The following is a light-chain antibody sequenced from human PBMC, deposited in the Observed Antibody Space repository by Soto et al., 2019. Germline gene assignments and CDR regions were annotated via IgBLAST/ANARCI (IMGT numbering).Light chain of an antibody. Sequence: DFQMTQSPPSVSASVGDRVTITCRASQAINGWLSWYQQKPGKAPPLLISVASRLESGVPSRFSVSGSGTEFSLTVPSLQTEDCATYSCHQAFMFPHTFGQGTKVEI. CDR1: QAINGW. CDR2: VAS. V-gene: IGKV1-12*01. J-gene: IGKJ2*01. CDR3: HQAFMFPHT.